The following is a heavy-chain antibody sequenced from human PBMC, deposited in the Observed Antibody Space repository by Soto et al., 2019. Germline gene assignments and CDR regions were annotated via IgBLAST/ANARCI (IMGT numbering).Heavy chain of an antibody. J-gene: IGHJ4*02. D-gene: IGHD2-21*02. CDR2: ISSSSSYI. Sequence: GESLKISCAASGFTFSSYSMNWVRQAPGKGLEWVSSISSSSSYIYYADSVKGRFTISRDNAKNSLYLQMNSLRAEDTAVYYCARNCGGDCYSPRGLSFDYWGQGTLVTVSS. CDR1: GFTFSSYS. CDR3: ARNCGGDCYSPRGLSFDY. V-gene: IGHV3-21*01.